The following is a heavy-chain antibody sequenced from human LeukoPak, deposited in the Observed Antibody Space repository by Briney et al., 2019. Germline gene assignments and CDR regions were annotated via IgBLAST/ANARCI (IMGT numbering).Heavy chain of an antibody. D-gene: IGHD5-18*01. CDR2: KYDSGST. CDR3: ARGRSYGFDFDS. J-gene: IGHJ4*02. V-gene: IGHV4-61*01. CDR1: GVSINTCCYY. Sequence: SETLSLTCDVSGVSINTCCYYWTWIRQPPGKGLEWIGYKYDSGSTRYNSSLRSRLTISLDTSKNQFSLRLTSVTAADTAVYYCARGRSYGFDFDSWGPGTLVPVSS.